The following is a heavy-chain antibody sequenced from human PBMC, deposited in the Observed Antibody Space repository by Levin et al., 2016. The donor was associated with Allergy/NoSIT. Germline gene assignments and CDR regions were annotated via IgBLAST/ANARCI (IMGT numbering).Heavy chain of an antibody. V-gene: IGHV3-30*18. CDR1: GFTFSSYA. CDR3: AKERASYMNGFFGEDY. CDR2: ISYDGSEK. D-gene: IGHD3-10*01. Sequence: GGSLRLSCAASGFTFSSYALHWVRQAPGKGLEWVAVISYDGSEKYYADSVKGRFTISRDNSKDTLFLEMSSLRADDTAVYYCAKERASYMNGFFGEDYWGQGVLVTVSS. J-gene: IGHJ4*02.